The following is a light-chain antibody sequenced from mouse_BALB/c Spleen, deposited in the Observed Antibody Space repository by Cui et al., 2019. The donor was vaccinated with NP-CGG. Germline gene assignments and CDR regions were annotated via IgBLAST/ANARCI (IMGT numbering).Light chain of an antibody. CDR1: IGAVTTSNY. V-gene: IGLV1*01. J-gene: IGLJ1*01. CDR2: GTN. Sequence: QAVVPQESALTTSPGETVTLTCRSSIGAVTTSNYANWVQEKPDHLFTGLIGGTNNRPPGVPARFSGSLIGDKAALIITGAQTEDEAIYFCALWYSNHWVFGGGTKLTVL. CDR3: ALWYSNHWV.